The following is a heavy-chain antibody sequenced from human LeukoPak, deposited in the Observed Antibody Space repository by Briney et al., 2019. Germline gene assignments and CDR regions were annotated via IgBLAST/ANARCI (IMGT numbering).Heavy chain of an antibody. CDR1: GYTFTSYD. J-gene: IGHJ4*02. V-gene: IGHV1-8*01. D-gene: IGHD2-15*01. CDR3: AIERGGYCSGGSCFDY. CDR2: MIPNSGNT. Sequence: ASVKVSCKASGYTFTSYDINWVRQATGQGLEWMGWMIPNSGNTGYAQKFQGRVTMTRNTSISTAYMELSSLRSEDTAVYYCAIERGGYCSGGSCFDYWGQGTLVTVS.